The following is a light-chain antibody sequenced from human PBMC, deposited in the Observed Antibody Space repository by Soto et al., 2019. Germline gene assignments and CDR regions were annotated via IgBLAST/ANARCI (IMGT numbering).Light chain of an antibody. CDR2: GAS. J-gene: IGKJ2*01. V-gene: IGKV3-20*01. Sequence: DIVLTQSPGTLSLSPGERATLSCRARQSVNSTYLGWYQQKPGQAPRLLIYGASSRATSIPDRFTGSGSVTDFTLTISILEHEDFAVYFCQQYASSPYTFGQGARRESK. CDR1: QSVNSTY. CDR3: QQYASSPYT.